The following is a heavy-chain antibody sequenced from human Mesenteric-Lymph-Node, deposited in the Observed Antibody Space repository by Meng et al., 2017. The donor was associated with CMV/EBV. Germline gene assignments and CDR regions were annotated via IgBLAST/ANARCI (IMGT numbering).Heavy chain of an antibody. CDR1: GFTVSNNY. D-gene: IGHD6-19*01. CDR2: IYSGGST. Sequence: GGSLRLSCAASGFTVSNNYMSWVRQAPGKGLEWVSVIYSGGSTYYADSVKGRFTISRDNSKNFLYLQMNSLRAEDTAVYYCAREEAGTSFDYWGQGTLVTVSS. J-gene: IGHJ4*02. CDR3: AREEAGTSFDY. V-gene: IGHV3-53*01.